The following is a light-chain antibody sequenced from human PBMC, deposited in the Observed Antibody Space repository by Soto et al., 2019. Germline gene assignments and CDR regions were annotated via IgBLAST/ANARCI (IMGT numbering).Light chain of an antibody. Sequence: EIVMTQSPATLSVSPGEGATLSCRASQSVSGNLAWYQQTPGQAPRLLIYDASTRATGIPARFSGSGSGTEFTLTISGLQSEDFAIYYCQQYNNWPPGTFGQGTKVDIK. CDR2: DAS. V-gene: IGKV3-15*01. CDR3: QQYNNWPPGT. CDR1: QSVSGN. J-gene: IGKJ1*01.